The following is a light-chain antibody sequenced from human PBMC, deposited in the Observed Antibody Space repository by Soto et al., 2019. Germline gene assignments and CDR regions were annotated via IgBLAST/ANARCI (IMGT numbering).Light chain of an antibody. V-gene: IGKV1-9*01. CDR1: QGISSY. CDR3: QQLNSYPIT. CDR2: AAS. Sequence: IQLTQSPAFVSASVGDRVTITCQASQGISSYLAWYQQKPGKAPKLLIYAASTLQSGVPSRFSGSGSGTEFTLTISSLQPEDFATYYCQQLNSYPITFGQGTRLEIK. J-gene: IGKJ5*01.